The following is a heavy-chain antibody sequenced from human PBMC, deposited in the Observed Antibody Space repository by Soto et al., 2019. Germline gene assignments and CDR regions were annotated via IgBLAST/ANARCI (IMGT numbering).Heavy chain of an antibody. CDR3: ARLRGYSYAN. CDR2: ISYNGNT. D-gene: IGHD5-18*01. Sequence: SETLSLTCAVSGASISSNYSSWIRQPPGKGLEWIGYISYNGNTNYNPSLKSRVTISVDTSKNQFSLKLSSVTAADTAVYYCARLRGYSYANWGQGTLVTVS. CDR1: GASISSNY. J-gene: IGHJ4*02. V-gene: IGHV4-59*01.